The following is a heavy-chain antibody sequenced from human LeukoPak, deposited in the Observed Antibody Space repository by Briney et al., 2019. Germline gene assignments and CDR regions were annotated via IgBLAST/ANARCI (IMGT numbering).Heavy chain of an antibody. CDR1: GGSISSYY. D-gene: IGHD6-13*01. CDR3: ASGRQQLAYFGMDV. V-gene: IGHV4-59*01. CDR2: IYYSGST. Sequence: SETLSLTWTVSGGSISSYYWSWIRQPRGKGLEWIGYIYYSGSTNYNPSLKSRVTISVDTSKNQFSLKLSSVTAADTAVYYCASGRQQLAYFGMDVWGQGTTVTVSS. J-gene: IGHJ6*02.